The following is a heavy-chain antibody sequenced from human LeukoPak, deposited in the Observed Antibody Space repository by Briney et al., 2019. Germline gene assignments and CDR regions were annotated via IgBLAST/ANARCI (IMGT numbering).Heavy chain of an antibody. Sequence: PSETLSLTCAVYGGSFSGYYWSWIRQPPGKGLEWIGEINHSGNTNYNPSLKSRVTISIDTSKNQFSLKLSSVTAADTAVYYCAREMEDYGDYEGGNFDYWGQGTLVTVSS. CDR1: GGSFSGYY. J-gene: IGHJ4*02. CDR2: INHSGNT. CDR3: AREMEDYGDYEGGNFDY. V-gene: IGHV4-34*01. D-gene: IGHD4-17*01.